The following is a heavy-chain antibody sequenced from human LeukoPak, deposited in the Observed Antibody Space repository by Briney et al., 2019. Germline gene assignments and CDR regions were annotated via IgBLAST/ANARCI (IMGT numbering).Heavy chain of an antibody. J-gene: IGHJ4*02. CDR3: VRGGVDY. CDR1: GFTFSSYW. Sequence: GGSLRLSCVASGFTFSSYWIHWVRQAPGKGLVWVSRINGDGVTREYVDSVKGRFTISRDNAKNTVYLQMNSLRAEDTAVYYCVRGGVDYWGQGTLVTVSS. V-gene: IGHV3-74*03. D-gene: IGHD3-16*01. CDR2: INGDGVTR.